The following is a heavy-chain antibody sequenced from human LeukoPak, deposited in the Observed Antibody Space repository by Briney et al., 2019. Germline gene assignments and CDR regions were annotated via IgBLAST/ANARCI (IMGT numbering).Heavy chain of an antibody. Sequence: ASVKVSCKASGYTFTVYFIHWVRQAPGKGLEWMGGFDPEDGETIYAQKFQGRVTMTEDTSTDTAYMELSSLRSEDTAVYYCATFSGNYYDDDYWGQGTLVTVSS. V-gene: IGHV1-24*01. D-gene: IGHD1-26*01. CDR3: ATFSGNYYDDDY. J-gene: IGHJ4*02. CDR1: GYTFTVYF. CDR2: FDPEDGET.